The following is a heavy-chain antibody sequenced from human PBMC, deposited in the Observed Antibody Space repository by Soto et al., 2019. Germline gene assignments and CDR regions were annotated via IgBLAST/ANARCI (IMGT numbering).Heavy chain of an antibody. CDR1: GGSISDGAYY. D-gene: IGHD2-21*01. J-gene: IGHJ4*02. V-gene: IGHV4-30-4*01. CDR3: ASGLSGDKVDQ. Sequence: SETLSLTCTVSGGSISDGAYYWNWIRQPPGKGLEWIGHIYDSGNTYNNPSLKSRLTISVDTSKNHFSLNLNSVTAADTAVYYCASGLSGDKVDQWGQGTLVTVSS. CDR2: IYDSGNT.